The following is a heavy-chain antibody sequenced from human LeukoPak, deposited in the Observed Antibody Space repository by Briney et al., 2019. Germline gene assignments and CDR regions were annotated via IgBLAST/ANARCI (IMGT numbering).Heavy chain of an antibody. CDR1: GVSFSGYY. D-gene: IGHD2-8*01. CDR2: IKHSGST. Sequence: PSGTLSLTCAVYGVSFSGYYWSWIRQPPGKGLEWIGEIKHSGSTNYNPSLKSRVTISVDTSKNQFSLKVSSVTAADTAVYYCVREWVDNWFDSWGQGTLVTVSS. V-gene: IGHV4-34*01. CDR3: VREWVDNWFDS. J-gene: IGHJ5*01.